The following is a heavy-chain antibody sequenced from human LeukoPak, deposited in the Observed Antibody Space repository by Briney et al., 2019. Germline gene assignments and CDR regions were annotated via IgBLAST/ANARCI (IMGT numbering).Heavy chain of an antibody. CDR2: IWYDGSNK. Sequence: GGSLRLSCTASGFSFSYYVLNWVRQAPGKGLEWVAVIWYDGSNKYYADSVKGRFTISRDNSKNTLYLQMNSLRAEDTAVYYCARVDRHSTSTFDYWGQGTLVTVSS. CDR3: ARVDRHSTSTFDY. CDR1: GFSFSYYV. J-gene: IGHJ4*02. D-gene: IGHD2-15*01. V-gene: IGHV3-33*08.